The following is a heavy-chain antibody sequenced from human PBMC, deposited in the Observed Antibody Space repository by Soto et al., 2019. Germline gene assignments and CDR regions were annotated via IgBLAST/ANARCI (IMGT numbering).Heavy chain of an antibody. V-gene: IGHV1-69*13. CDR2: IIPIFGTA. Sequence: GASVKVSCKASGGTFSSYTIRWVRQAPGQGLEWMGGIIPIFGTANYAQKFQGRVTITADESTSTAYMELSSLRSEDTAVYYCARGATGTTPVDYWGQGTLVTVSS. CDR1: GGTFSSYT. CDR3: ARGATGTTPVDY. J-gene: IGHJ4*02. D-gene: IGHD1-1*01.